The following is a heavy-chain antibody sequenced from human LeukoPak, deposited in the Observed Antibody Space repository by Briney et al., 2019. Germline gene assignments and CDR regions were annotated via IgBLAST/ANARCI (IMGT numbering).Heavy chain of an antibody. V-gene: IGHV3-74*01. J-gene: IGHJ4*02. CDR2: INSDGSTT. D-gene: IGHD4-17*01. Sequence: GGFLRLSCAASGFTFSTYWMHWVRQAPGKGLVWVSCINSDGSTTIYVDSVKGRFTISRDNAKNTLYLQMNSLRAEDTAVYYCARLGGETTGPNWGQGTLVTVSS. CDR3: ARLGGETTGPN. CDR1: GFTFSTYW.